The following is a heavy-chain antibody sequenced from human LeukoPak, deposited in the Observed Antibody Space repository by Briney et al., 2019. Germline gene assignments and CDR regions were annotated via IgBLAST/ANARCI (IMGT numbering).Heavy chain of an antibody. CDR1: GASINYYY. V-gene: IGHV4-59*08. Sequence: PSETLSLTCTVSGASINYYYWRWLRQPPGNGLQWIGYIYYTGSTNYNPSLKSRVTISIDTSKKQFSLKLNSVTAADTAIYYCTRHDSRCYYQSEYAFNIWGQGTMVTVSS. D-gene: IGHD3-22*01. CDR2: IYYTGST. J-gene: IGHJ3*02. CDR3: TRHDSRCYYQSEYAFNI.